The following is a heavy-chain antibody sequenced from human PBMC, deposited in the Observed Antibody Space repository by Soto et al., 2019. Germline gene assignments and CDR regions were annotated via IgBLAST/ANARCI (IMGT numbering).Heavy chain of an antibody. Sequence: SGGSLRLSCAASRFTFSSYAMSWVRQAPGKGLEWVSSISYSGGSTYYADSVKGRFTISRDNSKNTLYLQMNSLRAEDSAIYYCARKEGFNWNYAWFDPWGQGTLVTVSS. D-gene: IGHD1-7*01. CDR2: ISYSGGST. J-gene: IGHJ5*02. CDR3: ARKEGFNWNYAWFDP. CDR1: RFTFSSYA. V-gene: IGHV3-23*01.